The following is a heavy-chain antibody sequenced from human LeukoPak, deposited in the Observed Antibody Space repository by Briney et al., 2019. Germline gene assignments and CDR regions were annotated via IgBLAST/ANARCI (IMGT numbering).Heavy chain of an antibody. J-gene: IGHJ5*02. V-gene: IGHV4-4*07. Sequence: PSETLSLTCTVSGGSISSYYWSCIRQPAGKGLEWIGRIYTSGSTNYNPSLKSRVTMSVDTSKNQFSLKLSSVTAADTAVYYCARDFYCSGGSCYLYNWFDPWGQGTLVTVSS. D-gene: IGHD2-15*01. CDR2: IYTSGST. CDR1: GGSISSYY. CDR3: ARDFYCSGGSCYLYNWFDP.